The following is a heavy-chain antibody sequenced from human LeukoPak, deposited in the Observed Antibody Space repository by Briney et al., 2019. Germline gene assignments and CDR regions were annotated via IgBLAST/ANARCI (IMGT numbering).Heavy chain of an antibody. CDR2: IYTSGST. V-gene: IGHV4-4*07. CDR1: GYSISSGYY. CDR3: ARGRGSSWYYFDY. D-gene: IGHD6-13*01. J-gene: IGHJ4*02. Sequence: PSETLSLTCTVSGYSISSGYYWGWIRQPAGKGLEWIGRIYTSGSTNYNPSLKGRVTMSVDMSKNQFSLQLSSVTAADTAVYYCARGRGSSWYYFDYWGQGTLVTVSS.